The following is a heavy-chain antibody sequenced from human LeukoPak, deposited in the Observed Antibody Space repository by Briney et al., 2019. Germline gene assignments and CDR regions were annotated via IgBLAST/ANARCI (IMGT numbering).Heavy chain of an antibody. CDR3: AKGRLAVAGYYFDY. J-gene: IGHJ4*02. V-gene: IGHV3-30*18. Sequence: GGSLRLSRAASGFTFSSYGMHWVRQAPGKGLEWVAVISYDGSNKYYADSVKGRFTISRDNSKNTLYLQMNSLRAEDTAVYYCAKGRLAVAGYYFDYWGQGTLVTVSS. CDR2: ISYDGSNK. CDR1: GFTFSSYG. D-gene: IGHD6-19*01.